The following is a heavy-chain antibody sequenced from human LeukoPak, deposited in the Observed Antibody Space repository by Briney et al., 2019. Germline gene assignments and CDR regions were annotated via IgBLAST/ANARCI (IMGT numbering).Heavy chain of an antibody. CDR3: ARVQYSSSSQKVFDY. CDR1: GFTFSDYY. J-gene: IGHJ4*02. CDR2: ISSSGSTI. D-gene: IGHD6-6*01. Sequence: GGSLRLSCAASGFTFSDYYMSWIRQAPGKGLEWVSYISSSGSTIYYADSVKGRFTISRDNAKNSLYLQMNSLRAEDTAMYYCARVQYSSSSQKVFDYWGQGTLVTVSS. V-gene: IGHV3-11*01.